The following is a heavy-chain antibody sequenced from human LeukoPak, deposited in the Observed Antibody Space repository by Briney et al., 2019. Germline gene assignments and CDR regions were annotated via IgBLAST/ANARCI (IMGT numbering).Heavy chain of an antibody. CDR1: GGSFSGFY. CDR3: ARGGRWLQFRPFDY. J-gene: IGHJ4*02. D-gene: IGHD5-24*01. Sequence: KPSENLSPNCAVYGGSFSGFYWGWVRQPPGEGVGWVGEINHSGSTNYNPSLKSRVTISVDTSKNQFSLKLSSVTAADTAVYYCARGGRWLQFRPFDYWGQGTLVTVSS. CDR2: INHSGST. V-gene: IGHV4-34*01.